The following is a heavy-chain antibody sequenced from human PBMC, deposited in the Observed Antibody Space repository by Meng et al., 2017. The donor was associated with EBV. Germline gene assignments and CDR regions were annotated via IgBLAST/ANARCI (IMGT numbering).Heavy chain of an antibody. D-gene: IGHD3-10*01. CDR3: AKSRSSTPGVVDY. CDR2: IYDGGTT. Sequence: QGQLKESGPVLVKPSEPLSLPCTVSGASVSGGTYHWSWIRQPPGKELEWIGYIYDGGTTIYNPSLKSRVTILVDASKNQFSLKLSSVTTADTAVYYCAKSRSSTPGVVDYWGQGTLVTVSS. J-gene: IGHJ4*02. V-gene: IGHV4-61*01. CDR1: GASVSGGTYH.